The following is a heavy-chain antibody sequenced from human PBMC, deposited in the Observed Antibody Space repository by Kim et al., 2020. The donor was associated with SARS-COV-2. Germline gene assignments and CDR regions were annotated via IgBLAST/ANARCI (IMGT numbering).Heavy chain of an antibody. V-gene: IGHV5-51*01. Sequence: GESLKISCKGSGYSFTSYWIGWVRQMPGKGLEWMGIIYPGDSDTRYSPSFQGQVTISADKSISTAYLQWSSLKASDTAMYYCARPLIAAAGTEIVDYWGQGTLVTVSS. CDR3: ARPLIAAAGTEIVDY. J-gene: IGHJ4*02. CDR1: GYSFTSYW. D-gene: IGHD6-13*01. CDR2: IYPGDSDT.